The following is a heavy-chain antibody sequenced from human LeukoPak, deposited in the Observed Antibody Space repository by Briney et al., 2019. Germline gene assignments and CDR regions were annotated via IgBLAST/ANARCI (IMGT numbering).Heavy chain of an antibody. D-gene: IGHD6-19*01. V-gene: IGHV3-23*01. CDR2: ISGSGSST. Sequence: GGSLRLSCAASGFTFSSYAMSWVRQAPGKGLEWVSPISGSGSSTYYADSVKARFTISRDNSKNTLYLQMNSLRAEDTAVYYCAKGVAVASPYYFDYWGQGTLVTVSS. J-gene: IGHJ4*02. CDR1: GFTFSSYA. CDR3: AKGVAVASPYYFDY.